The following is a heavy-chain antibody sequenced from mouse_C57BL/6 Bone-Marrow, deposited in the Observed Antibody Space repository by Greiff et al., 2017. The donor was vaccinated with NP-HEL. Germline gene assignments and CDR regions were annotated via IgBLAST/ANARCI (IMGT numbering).Heavy chain of an antibody. V-gene: IGHV1-63*01. CDR2: IYPGGGYT. D-gene: IGHD2-4*01. J-gene: IGHJ3*01. CDR3: ARRGYDYDQAY. CDR1: GYTFTNYW. Sequence: QVQLKQSGAELVRPGTSVKMSCKASGYTFTNYWIGWAKQRPGHGLEWIGDIYPGGGYTNYNEKFKGKATLTADKSSSTAYMQFSSLTSEDSAIYYCARRGYDYDQAYWGQGTLVTVSA.